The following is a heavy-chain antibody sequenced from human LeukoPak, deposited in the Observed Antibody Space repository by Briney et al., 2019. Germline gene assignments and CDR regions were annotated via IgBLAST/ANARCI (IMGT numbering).Heavy chain of an antibody. D-gene: IGHD2-15*01. CDR3: ARIYCSGGSRYPHWFDP. Sequence: PSETLSLTCAVYGGSFSGYYWSWIRQPPGKGLEWIGSIYDSGSTNYNPSLKSRVTISVDTSKNQFSLKLSSVTAADTAVYYCARIYCSGGSRYPHWFDPWGQGTLVTVSS. J-gene: IGHJ5*02. CDR1: GGSFSGYY. V-gene: IGHV4-34*01. CDR2: IYDSGST.